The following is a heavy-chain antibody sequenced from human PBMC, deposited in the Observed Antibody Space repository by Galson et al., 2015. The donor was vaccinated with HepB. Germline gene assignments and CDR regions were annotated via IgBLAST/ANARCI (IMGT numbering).Heavy chain of an antibody. D-gene: IGHD3-16*02. Sequence: SLRLSCAASGFTFSSYAMHWVRQAPGKGLEWVAVISYDGSNKYYADSVKGRFTISRDNSKNTLYLQMDSLRAEDTAVYYCARPKKRGGVIVIPAYFDYWGQGTLVTVSS. CDR1: GFTFSSYA. J-gene: IGHJ4*02. V-gene: IGHV3-30*04. CDR3: ARPKKRGGVIVIPAYFDY. CDR2: ISYDGSNK.